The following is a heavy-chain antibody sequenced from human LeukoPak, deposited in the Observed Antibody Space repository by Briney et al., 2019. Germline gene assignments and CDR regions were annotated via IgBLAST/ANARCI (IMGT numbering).Heavy chain of an antibody. V-gene: IGHV1-24*01. Sequence: WASVKVSCKVSGYTLTELSMHWVRQAPGKGLEWMGGFDPEDGETIYAQKFQGRVTMTEDTSTDTAYMELSSLRSEDTAVYYCATEKVATTFDYYYYGMDVWGQGTTVTVSS. CDR2: FDPEDGET. D-gene: IGHD5-12*01. CDR3: ATEKVATTFDYYYYGMDV. CDR1: GYTLTELS. J-gene: IGHJ6*02.